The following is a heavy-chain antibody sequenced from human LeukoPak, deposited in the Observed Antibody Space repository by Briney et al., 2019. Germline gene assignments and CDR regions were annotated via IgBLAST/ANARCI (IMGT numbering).Heavy chain of an antibody. CDR2: INAGTGNT. CDR1: GYTFTSYA. J-gene: IGHJ6*02. CDR3: AGDLRDGYTRNYYNYYGMDA. Sequence: ASVKVSCKASGYTFTSYAMHWVRQAPGQRLEWMGWINAGTGNTKYSQKFQGRVTITRETSASTAYMELSSLRSEDTAVYYCAGDLRDGYTRNYYNYYGMDAWGQGTTVTVSS. D-gene: IGHD5-24*01. V-gene: IGHV1-3*01.